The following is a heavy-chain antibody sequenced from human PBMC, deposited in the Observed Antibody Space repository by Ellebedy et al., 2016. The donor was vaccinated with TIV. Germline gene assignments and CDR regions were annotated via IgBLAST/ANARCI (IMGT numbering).Heavy chain of an antibody. V-gene: IGHV4-4*02. CDR2: IYHSGST. J-gene: IGHJ4*02. CDR1: GGSISSSNW. D-gene: IGHD6-19*01. Sequence: SETLSLTCAVSGGSISSSNWWSWVRPPPGKGLEWIGEIYHSGSTNYNPSLESRVTMSVDTSKHQLSLKVTSVTAADTAVYYCARHHSAGWFFYFDYWGLGTLVPVSS. CDR3: ARHHSAGWFFYFDY.